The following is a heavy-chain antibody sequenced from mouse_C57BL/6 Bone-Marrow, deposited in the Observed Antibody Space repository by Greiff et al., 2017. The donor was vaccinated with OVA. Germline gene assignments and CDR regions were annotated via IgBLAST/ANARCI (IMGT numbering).Heavy chain of an antibody. D-gene: IGHD2-2*01. V-gene: IGHV1-50*01. CDR1: GYTFTSYW. J-gene: IGHJ1*03. Sequence: QVQLKQPGAELVKPGASVKLSCKASGYTFTSYWMQWVKQRPGQGLEWIGEIDPSDSYTNYNQKFKGKATLTVDTSSSTAYMQLSSLTSEDSAVYYCARDPYGYDRGRYFDVWGTGTTVTVSS. CDR2: IDPSDSYT. CDR3: ARDPYGYDRGRYFDV.